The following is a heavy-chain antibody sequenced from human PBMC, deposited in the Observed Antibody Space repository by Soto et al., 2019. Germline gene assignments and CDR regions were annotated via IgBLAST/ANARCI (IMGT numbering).Heavy chain of an antibody. V-gene: IGHV2-5*02. Sequence: QITLKESGPTLVKPTQTLTLTCTFSGFSLSTSGVGVGWIRQPPGKALEWLAVIYWDDSYHYSPSLKSRLTITKETSKNQLVLTLTNMDPVDTATYFVAHKGYGDYPLDYWGQGTLVTVSS. CDR3: AHKGYGDYPLDY. D-gene: IGHD4-17*01. CDR1: GFSLSTSGVG. J-gene: IGHJ4*02. CDR2: IYWDDSY.